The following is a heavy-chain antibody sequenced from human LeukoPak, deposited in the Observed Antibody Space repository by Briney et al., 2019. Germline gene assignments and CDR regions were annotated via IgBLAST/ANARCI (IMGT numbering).Heavy chain of an antibody. CDR2: IGYSAGT. CDR3: ATSGYSGYDRPS. J-gene: IGHJ5*02. CDR1: GFAFGSHA. Sequence: GRSLRLSCVASGFAFGSHAMAWVRQAPGKGLEWVSVIGYSAGTNYADSVKGRFTISRDNSKNTLYLQMNSLRAEDTAVYYCATSGYSGYDRPSWGQGTLVTV. V-gene: IGHV3-23*01. D-gene: IGHD5-12*01.